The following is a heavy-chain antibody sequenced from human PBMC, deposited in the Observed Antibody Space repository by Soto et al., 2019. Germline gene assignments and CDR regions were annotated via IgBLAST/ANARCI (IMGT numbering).Heavy chain of an antibody. D-gene: IGHD5-12*01. V-gene: IGHV1-69*01. CDR1: GGTFSSYA. CDR2: IIPIFGTA. J-gene: IGHJ6*03. Sequence: QVQLVQSGAEVKKPGSSVKVSCKASGGTFSSYAISWVRQAPGQGLEWMGGIIPIFGTANYAQKFQGRVTITADESTSTAYMELSSLRSEDTAVYYCARDRGYSGYDLYYYYYMDVWGKGTTVTVSS. CDR3: ARDRGYSGYDLYYYYYMDV.